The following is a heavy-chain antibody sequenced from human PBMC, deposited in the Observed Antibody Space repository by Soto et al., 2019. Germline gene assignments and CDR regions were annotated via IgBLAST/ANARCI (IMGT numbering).Heavy chain of an antibody. D-gene: IGHD3-16*01. Sequence: GSLSLSCVASGYTFITYAMSWVRQAPGKGLEWVSAISGSGGGTYYADSVKGRFTISRDNSKNTLYLQMNSLRAEDTALYYCAKDHWGSYSGQGTLVTVSS. V-gene: IGHV3-23*01. CDR3: AKDHWGSY. CDR2: ISGSGGGT. J-gene: IGHJ4*02. CDR1: GYTFITYA.